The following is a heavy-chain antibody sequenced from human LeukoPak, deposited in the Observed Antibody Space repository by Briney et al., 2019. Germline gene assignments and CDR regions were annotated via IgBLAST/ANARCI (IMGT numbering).Heavy chain of an antibody. CDR2: IYYSGTT. Sequence: SETLSLTCTVSGGSISNYYWNWIRQPPGKGLEWIGYIYYSGTTNYNPSLKSRVSMSVDTSKNQFSLKLSSVTAADTAVYYCARAKPKNMVRGLIMRRESRYYFDYWGQGTLVTVSS. CDR3: ARAKPKNMVRGLIMRRESRYYFDY. CDR1: GGSISNYY. V-gene: IGHV4-59*01. D-gene: IGHD3-10*01. J-gene: IGHJ4*02.